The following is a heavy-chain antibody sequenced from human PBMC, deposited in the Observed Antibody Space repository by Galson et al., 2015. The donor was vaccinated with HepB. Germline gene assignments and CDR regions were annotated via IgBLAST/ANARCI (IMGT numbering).Heavy chain of an antibody. V-gene: IGHV4-34*01. CDR3: AREYYGSGSYSHYYYGMDV. Sequence: ETLSLTCAVYGGSFSGYYWSWIRQPPGKGLEWIGETNHSGSTNYNPSLKSRVTISVDTSKNQFSLKLSSVTAADTAVYYCAREYYGSGSYSHYYYGMDVWGQGTTVTVSS. CDR2: TNHSGST. CDR1: GGSFSGYY. J-gene: IGHJ6*02. D-gene: IGHD3-10*01.